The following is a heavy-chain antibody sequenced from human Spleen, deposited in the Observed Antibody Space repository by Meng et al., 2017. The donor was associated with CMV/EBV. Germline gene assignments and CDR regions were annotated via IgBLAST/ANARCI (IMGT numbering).Heavy chain of an antibody. Sequence: SETLSLTCAVYGGSFSGYYWSWIRQPPGKGLEWIGEINHSGSTNYNPSLKSRVTISVDTSKNQFSLKLSSVTAADTAVYYCARDLRIEQLGENYYYYYGMDVWGQGTTVTVSS. D-gene: IGHD6-13*01. J-gene: IGHJ6*02. V-gene: IGHV4-34*01. CDR2: INHSGST. CDR3: ARDLRIEQLGENYYYYYGMDV. CDR1: GGSFSGYY.